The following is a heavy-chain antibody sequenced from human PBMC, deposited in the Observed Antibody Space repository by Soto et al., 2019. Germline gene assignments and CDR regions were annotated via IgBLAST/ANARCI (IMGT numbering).Heavy chain of an antibody. CDR3: ARGRYGDY. J-gene: IGHJ4*02. Sequence: QVHLVQSGAEVKKPGASMKVSCKGSGYAFTTYGITWVRQAPGQGLEWMGWISAHNGNTNYAQKVQGRVTVTRDTSTSTAYMELRSLRSDDTAVYYCARGRYGDYWGQGALVTVSS. V-gene: IGHV1-18*01. CDR2: ISAHNGNT. CDR1: GYAFTTYG. D-gene: IGHD1-1*01.